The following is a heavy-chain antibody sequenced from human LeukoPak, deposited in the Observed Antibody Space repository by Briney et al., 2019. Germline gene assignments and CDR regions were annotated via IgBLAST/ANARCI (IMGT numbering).Heavy chain of an antibody. D-gene: IGHD3/OR15-3a*01. J-gene: IGHJ3*02. V-gene: IGHV3-9*01. CDR1: GFIFDDYA. CDR3: AKGGLDYHDAFDI. Sequence: PGRSLRLSCAASGFIFDDYAMHWVRQAPGKGLEWVSGISWNSGSIGYADSVKGRFTISRDNAKNSLYLQMNSLRAEDTALYYCAKGGLDYHDAFDIWGQGTMVTVSS. CDR2: ISWNSGSI.